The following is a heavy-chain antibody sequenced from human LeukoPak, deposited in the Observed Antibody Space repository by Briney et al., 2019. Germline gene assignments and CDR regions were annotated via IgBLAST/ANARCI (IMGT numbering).Heavy chain of an antibody. CDR2: ISSSSSYK. J-gene: IGHJ4*02. V-gene: IGHV3-21*01. Sequence: PGGSLRLSCAASKFTFSSYSMNWVRQAPGKGLEWVSSISSSSSYKYYADSLKGRFTISRDNAKNSLFLQMNSLRAEDAAVYYCARDSPNDGILWWSIDYWGQGTLVTVSS. CDR1: KFTFSSYS. CDR3: ARDSPNDGILWWSIDY. D-gene: IGHD2-21*01.